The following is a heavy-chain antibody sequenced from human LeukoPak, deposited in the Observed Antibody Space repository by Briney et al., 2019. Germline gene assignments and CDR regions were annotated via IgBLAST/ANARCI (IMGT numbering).Heavy chain of an antibody. D-gene: IGHD1-1*01. Sequence: HRASVKVSCKASGYTFTNFGISWVRQAPGQGLEWMGWISTYNGDTNYAQKLQGRVTMTTDTSTSTAYMALRSLRSDDTAVYYCARDHNWVVDYWGQGILVTVSS. CDR2: ISTYNGDT. CDR1: GYTFTNFG. CDR3: ARDHNWVVDY. V-gene: IGHV1-18*01. J-gene: IGHJ4*02.